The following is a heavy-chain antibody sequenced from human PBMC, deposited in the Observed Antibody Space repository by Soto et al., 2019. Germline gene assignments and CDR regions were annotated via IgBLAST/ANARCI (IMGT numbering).Heavy chain of an antibody. CDR1: GFTFSSYA. CDR3: AREELVVITTFDLVY. Sequence: GGSLRLSCAASGFTFSSYAMHWVRQAPGKGLEWVAVISYDGSNKYYADSVKGRFTISRDNSKNTLYLQMNSLRAEDTAVYYCAREELVVITTFDLVYWGQGTLVTVSS. V-gene: IGHV3-30-3*01. CDR2: ISYDGSNK. D-gene: IGHD3-22*01. J-gene: IGHJ4*02.